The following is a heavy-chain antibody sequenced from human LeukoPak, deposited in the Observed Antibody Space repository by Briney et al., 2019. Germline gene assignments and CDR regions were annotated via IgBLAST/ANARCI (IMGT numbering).Heavy chain of an antibody. CDR3: ARVGRRQQLVTDY. J-gene: IGHJ4*02. Sequence: SETLSLTCAVYGGSFSGYYWSWIRRPPGKGLEWIGEINHSGSTNYNPSLKSRVTISVDTSKNQFSLKLSSVTAADTAVYYCARVGRRQQLVTDYWGQGTLVTVSS. V-gene: IGHV4-34*01. CDR2: INHSGST. CDR1: GGSFSGYY. D-gene: IGHD6-13*01.